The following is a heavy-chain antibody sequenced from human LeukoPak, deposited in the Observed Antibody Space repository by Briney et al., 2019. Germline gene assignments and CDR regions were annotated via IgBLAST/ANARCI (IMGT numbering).Heavy chain of an antibody. CDR2: IHPNDAST. D-gene: IGHD1-20*01. Sequence: HGESLKIPCKASGYSFASYWIGWVRQTSGKGLEWMAIIHPNDASTIYSPSFQGQVTISADRSITAAYLQWNTLQASDTAIYYCARHNNWAFDYWDRGTLLTVSS. V-gene: IGHV5-51*01. CDR3: ARHNNWAFDY. CDR1: GYSFASYW. J-gene: IGHJ4*02.